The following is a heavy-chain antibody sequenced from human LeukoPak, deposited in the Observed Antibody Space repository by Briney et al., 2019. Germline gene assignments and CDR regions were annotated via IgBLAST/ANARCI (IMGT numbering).Heavy chain of an antibody. D-gene: IGHD3-3*01. Sequence: GGSLRLSCAASGFTFSSYAMSWVRQAPGKGLEWVSAISGSGGSTYYADSVKGRFTISRDNSKNTLYLQMNSLRAEGTAVYYCAKVEYYDFWSGFDYWGQGTLVTVSS. V-gene: IGHV3-23*01. J-gene: IGHJ4*02. CDR1: GFTFSSYA. CDR2: ISGSGGST. CDR3: AKVEYYDFWSGFDY.